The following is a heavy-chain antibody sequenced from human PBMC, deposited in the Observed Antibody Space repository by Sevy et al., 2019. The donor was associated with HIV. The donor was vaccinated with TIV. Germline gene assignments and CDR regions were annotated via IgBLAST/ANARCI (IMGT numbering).Heavy chain of an antibody. CDR1: AFTVSSTY. Sequence: GGSLRLTCAASAFTVSSTYMTWVRQAPGNGLEWVSILYSNGNTYYTDSVKGRFTVSSDNSNNALYLQMNSLKPEDTAVYYFARLICYWGQGTLVTVSS. CDR3: ARLICY. D-gene: IGHD3-16*01. V-gene: IGHV3-53*01. J-gene: IGHJ4*02. CDR2: LYSNGNT.